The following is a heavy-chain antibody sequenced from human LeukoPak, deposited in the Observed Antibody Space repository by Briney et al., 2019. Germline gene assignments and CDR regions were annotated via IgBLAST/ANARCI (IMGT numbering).Heavy chain of an antibody. Sequence: ASVKVSCKASGYTFTSYGISWVRQAPGQGLEWMGWISVYNGNTNSAQKLQGRVTMTTDTSTSTAYMELRSLRSDDTAVYYCARVSPIVVVPAAEFNWFDPWGQGTLVTVSS. CDR1: GYTFTSYG. CDR2: ISVYNGNT. D-gene: IGHD2-2*01. CDR3: ARVSPIVVVPAAEFNWFDP. V-gene: IGHV1-18*01. J-gene: IGHJ5*02.